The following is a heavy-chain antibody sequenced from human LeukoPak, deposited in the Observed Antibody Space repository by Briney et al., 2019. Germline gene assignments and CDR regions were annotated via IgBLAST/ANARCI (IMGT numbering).Heavy chain of an antibody. CDR1: GFTFDDYA. CDR3: AKEVEYHPAPFDY. V-gene: IGHV3-9*01. J-gene: IGHJ4*02. D-gene: IGHD6-6*01. CDR2: ISWNSGSI. Sequence: GGSLRLSCAASGFTFDDYAMHWVRQAPGKGLEWVSGISWNSGSIGYADSVKGRFTISRDNAKNSLYLQMNSLRAEDTALYYCAKEVEYHPAPFDYWGQGTLVTVSS.